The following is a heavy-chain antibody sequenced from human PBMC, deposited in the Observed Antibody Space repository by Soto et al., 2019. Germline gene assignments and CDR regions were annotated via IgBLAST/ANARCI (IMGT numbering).Heavy chain of an antibody. Sequence: PSETLSLTCTVSGGSISSSSYYWGWIRQPPGKGLEWIGSIYYSGSTYYNPSLKSRVTISVDTSKNQFSLKLSSVTAADTAVYYCASLRYCSGGSCYSRYYYYYGMDVWGQGTTVTVSS. V-gene: IGHV4-39*01. D-gene: IGHD2-15*01. CDR3: ASLRYCSGGSCYSRYYYYYGMDV. CDR2: IYYSGST. CDR1: GGSISSSSYY. J-gene: IGHJ6*02.